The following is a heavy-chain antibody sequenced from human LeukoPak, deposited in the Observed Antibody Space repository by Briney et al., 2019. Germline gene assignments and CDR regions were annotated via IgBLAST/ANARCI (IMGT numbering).Heavy chain of an antibody. D-gene: IGHD6-19*01. CDR1: GFSVSYNY. CDR2: IYSGGST. Sequence: PGGSLRPSSAASGFSVSYNYMSWVRQAPGKGLEWVSVIYSGGSTYYADSVKGRFTISRDNSKNTLYLQMNGLRAEDTAVYYCAGAVAVAGVALDSWGQGTLVTVSS. CDR3: AGAVAVAGVALDS. J-gene: IGHJ4*02. V-gene: IGHV3-66*01.